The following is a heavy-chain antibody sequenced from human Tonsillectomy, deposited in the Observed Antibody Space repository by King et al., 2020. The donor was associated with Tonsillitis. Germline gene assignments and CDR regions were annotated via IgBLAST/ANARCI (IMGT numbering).Heavy chain of an antibody. J-gene: IGHJ3*02. Sequence: VQLVESGAEVKKPGESLKISCKVSGYSFTNYWIGWVRQLPGKGLEWMGIIYPGDSDTRYSPSFQGQVTISADRSISTAYLQWSSLKASDTAMYYCARTQGVWMADAFDIWGQGTMVTVSS. CDR2: IYPGDSDT. CDR3: ARTQGVWMADAFDI. V-gene: IGHV5-51*01. D-gene: IGHD3-16*01. CDR1: GYSFTNYW.